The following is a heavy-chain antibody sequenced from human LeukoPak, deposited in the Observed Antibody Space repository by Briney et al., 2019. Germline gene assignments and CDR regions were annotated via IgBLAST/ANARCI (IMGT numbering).Heavy chain of an antibody. J-gene: IGHJ4*02. CDR3: AKVGRGAVAGKVIYFDY. CDR1: GFTFSSYG. Sequence: PGGSLRLSCAASGFTFSSYGMHWVRQAPGKGLEWVAFIRYDGSNKYYADSVKGRFTISRDNSKNTLYLQMNSLRAEDTAVYYCAKVGRGAVAGKVIYFDYWGQGTLVTVSS. D-gene: IGHD6-19*01. CDR2: IRYDGSNK. V-gene: IGHV3-30*02.